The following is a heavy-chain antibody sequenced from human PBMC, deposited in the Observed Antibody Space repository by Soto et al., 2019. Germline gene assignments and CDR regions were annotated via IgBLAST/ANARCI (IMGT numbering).Heavy chain of an antibody. CDR3: ARDPKTSGGQHWAFNYFDS. Sequence: GGSLRLSCAASGFSFSISPMHWVRQAPGKGPEWVALISYDGTNKLYADSVKGRFTIPRDNSKSTLYLQVDSLRPEDAAVYYCARDPKTSGGQHWAFNYFDSWGQGTLVTVSS. CDR1: GFSFSISP. CDR2: ISYDGTNK. J-gene: IGHJ4*02. V-gene: IGHV3-30-3*01. D-gene: IGHD7-27*01.